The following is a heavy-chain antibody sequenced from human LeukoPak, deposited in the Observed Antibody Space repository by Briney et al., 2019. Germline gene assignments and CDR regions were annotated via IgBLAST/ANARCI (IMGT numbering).Heavy chain of an antibody. J-gene: IGHJ3*02. CDR1: GFTFSSYS. CDR2: ISSSSSYI. CDR3: ARGLIHYYDSSGYYPRAFDI. V-gene: IGHV3-21*01. D-gene: IGHD3-22*01. Sequence: GGSLRLSCAASGFTFSSYSMNWVRQAPGKGLEWVSSISSSSSYIYYADSVKGRFTISRDNAKNSLYLQMNSLRAEDTAVYYCARGLIHYYDSSGYYPRAFDIWAKGQWSPSLQ.